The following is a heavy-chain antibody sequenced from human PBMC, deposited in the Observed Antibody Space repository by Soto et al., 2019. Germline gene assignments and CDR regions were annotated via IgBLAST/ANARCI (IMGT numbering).Heavy chain of an antibody. J-gene: IGHJ3*02. CDR2: ISSSGSTI. CDR3: ARDYDILTGYYTYDAFDI. CDR1: GFTFSDYY. V-gene: IGHV3-11*01. Sequence: GGSLRLSCAASGFTFSDYYMSWIRQAPGKGLGWVSYISSSGSTIYYADSVKGRFTISRDNAKNSLYLQMNSLRAEDTAVYYCARDYDILTGYYTYDAFDIWGQGTMVTVSS. D-gene: IGHD3-9*01.